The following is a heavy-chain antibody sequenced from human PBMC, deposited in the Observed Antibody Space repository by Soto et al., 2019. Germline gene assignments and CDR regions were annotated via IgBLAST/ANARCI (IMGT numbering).Heavy chain of an antibody. J-gene: IGHJ4*02. CDR3: VSPPDFGGNTILTR. V-gene: IGHV3-7*05. Sequence: EAQLVESGGGLVQPGGSLRLSCAASGFSFSRYWMTWVRQAPGKGLEWVANIKDDGSAKYYVDSVRGRFTISRDNAKNSLFLQMNSLRAEDSALYYCVSPPDFGGNTILTRWGQGTLVTVSS. D-gene: IGHD3-9*01. CDR1: GFSFSRYW. CDR2: IKDDGSAK.